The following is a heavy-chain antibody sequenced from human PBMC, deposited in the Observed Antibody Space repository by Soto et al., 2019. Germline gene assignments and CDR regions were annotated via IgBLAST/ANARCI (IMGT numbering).Heavy chain of an antibody. CDR3: ARDRYRYCSGGSCTGLGY. Sequence: ASVKVSCKASGYTFTSYGISWVRQAPGQGLEWMGWISAYNGNTNYAQKLQGRVTMTTDTSTSTAYMELRSLRSDDTAVYYCARDRYRYCSGGSCTGLGYWGQGTLVTVSS. CDR2: ISAYNGNT. CDR1: GYTFTSYG. J-gene: IGHJ4*02. V-gene: IGHV1-18*01. D-gene: IGHD2-15*01.